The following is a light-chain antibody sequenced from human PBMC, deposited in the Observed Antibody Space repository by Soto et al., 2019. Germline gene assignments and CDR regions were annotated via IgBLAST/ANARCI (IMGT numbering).Light chain of an antibody. CDR3: CSYAGSSGVL. J-gene: IGLJ2*01. CDR1: SSDIGNYYL. Sequence: QSALTQPASVSGSPGQSITISCTGTSSDIGNYYLVSWYQHHPGKAPKLIFYDVYKRPSVVSNRFSVSKSGNTASLTISGLQAEDADDYYCCSYAGSSGVLLGGGTNLTVL. CDR2: DVY. V-gene: IGLV2-23*02.